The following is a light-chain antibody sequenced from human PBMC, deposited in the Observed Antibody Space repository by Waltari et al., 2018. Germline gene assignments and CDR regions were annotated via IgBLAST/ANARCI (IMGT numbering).Light chain of an antibody. CDR2: NGA. J-gene: IGLJ2*01. Sequence: QSVLTQPPPVSGAPGQTVPISSTGSSSNIGADCGVHWYQQLPGTAPKPRSDNGANRPSGVPDRFSGSRSGTSASLAITGLQAEDEADYFCHSYDRSLDGVVFGGGTKLTVL. CDR3: HSYDRSLDGVV. V-gene: IGLV1-40*01. CDR1: SSNIGADCG.